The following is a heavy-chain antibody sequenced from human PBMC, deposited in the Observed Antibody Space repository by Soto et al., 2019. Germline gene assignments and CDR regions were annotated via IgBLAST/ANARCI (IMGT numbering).Heavy chain of an antibody. CDR1: GFTFSSYD. J-gene: IGHJ6*02. Sequence: EVQLVESGGGLVQPGGSLRLSCAASGFTFSSYDMHWVRQATGKGLEWVSAIGTAGDTYYPGSVKGRFTISRENAKNSLYLQMNSLRAGDTAVYYCARAGWIIGVVRGGMDVWGQGTTVTVSS. D-gene: IGHD3-3*01. V-gene: IGHV3-13*01. CDR3: ARAGWIIGVVRGGMDV. CDR2: IGTAGDT.